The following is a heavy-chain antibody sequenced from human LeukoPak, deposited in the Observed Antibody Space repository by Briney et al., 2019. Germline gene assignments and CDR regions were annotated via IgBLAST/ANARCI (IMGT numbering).Heavy chain of an antibody. J-gene: IGHJ5*02. D-gene: IGHD3-10*01. CDR3: ARDEVTMVRGVIIGNWFDP. CDR1: GGSLSSYN. Sequence: PSETLSLTCTVSGGSLSSYNWIWLWQRAEKGLEWIGRIYTSGSTNYNPSLKSRVTMSVDTSKNQFSLKLSSVTAADTAVYYCARDEVTMVRGVIIGNWFDPWGQGTLVTVSS. V-gene: IGHV4-4*07. CDR2: IYTSGST.